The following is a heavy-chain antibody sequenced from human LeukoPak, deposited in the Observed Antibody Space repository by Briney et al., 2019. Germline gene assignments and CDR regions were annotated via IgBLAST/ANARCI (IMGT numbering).Heavy chain of an antibody. CDR3: GRATHETIRYISHHGMDV. V-gene: IGHV3-49*04. Sequence: GGSLRLSCTASGFTFGDYALNWVRQAPGKGLEWVGFIRSKAYDAAIDYAASVEGRFSISRDDSRSIAYLHMNSLKTEDTAIYYCGRATHETIRYISHHGMDVWGQGTTVTVSS. CDR2: IRSKAYDAAI. J-gene: IGHJ6*02. CDR1: GFTFGDYA. D-gene: IGHD3-16*02.